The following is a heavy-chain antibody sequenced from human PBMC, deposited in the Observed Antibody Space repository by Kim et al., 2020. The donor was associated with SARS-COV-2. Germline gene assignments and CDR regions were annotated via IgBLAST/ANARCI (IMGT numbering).Heavy chain of an antibody. D-gene: IGHD1-26*01. V-gene: IGHV1-18*01. CDR3: SRVVSGSYFPFDY. Sequence: ASVKVSCKASGYTFTSYGISWVRQAPGQGLEWMGWISAYNGNTNYAQKLQGRVTMTTDTSTSTAYIVLRSLRSDETAVYYCSRVVSGSYFPFDYSGQGTL. J-gene: IGHJ4*02. CDR1: GYTFTSYG. CDR2: ISAYNGNT.